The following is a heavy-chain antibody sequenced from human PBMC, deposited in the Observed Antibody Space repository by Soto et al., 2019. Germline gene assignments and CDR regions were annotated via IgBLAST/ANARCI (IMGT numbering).Heavy chain of an antibody. CDR1: GGSISSSSYY. CDR2: IYYSGST. CDR3: ARHDAAMVTPQYLDY. J-gene: IGHJ4*02. V-gene: IGHV4-39*01. Sequence: QLQLQESGPGLVKPSETLSLTCTVSGGSISSSSYYWGWIRQPPGKGLEWLGSIYYSGSTYYNPSLKSRVTIPVATPKNKFSLKLSSVTAADTAVYYCARHDAAMVTPQYLDYWGQGTLVTVSS. D-gene: IGHD5-18*01.